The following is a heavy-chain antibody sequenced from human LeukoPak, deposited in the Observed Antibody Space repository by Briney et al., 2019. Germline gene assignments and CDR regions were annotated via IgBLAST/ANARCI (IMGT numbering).Heavy chain of an antibody. CDR3: ARSRRYSSSWYYFDY. Sequence: ASVKVSCKASGYTFTSYYMHWVRQAPGQGLEWMGIINPSGGSTNYAQKLQDRVTMTTDTSTSTAYMELRSLRSDDTAVYYCARSRRYSSSWYYFDYWGQGTLVTVSS. CDR2: INPSGGST. CDR1: GYTFTSYY. J-gene: IGHJ4*02. V-gene: IGHV1-46*01. D-gene: IGHD6-13*01.